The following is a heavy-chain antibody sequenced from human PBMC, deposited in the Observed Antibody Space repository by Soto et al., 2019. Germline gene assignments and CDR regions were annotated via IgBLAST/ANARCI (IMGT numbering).Heavy chain of an antibody. CDR1: GFTFSSYW. V-gene: IGHV3-74*01. D-gene: IGHD2-15*01. CDR2: INSDGSST. Sequence: EVQLVESGGGLVQPGGSLRLSCAASGFTFSSYWMHWVRQAPGKGLVWVSRINSDGSSTSYADSVKGRCTISRDNAKNTLYLQMNSLRAWDTALYYCVRTSLVVAAATREDYWGQGTLVTVSS. J-gene: IGHJ4*02. CDR3: VRTSLVVAAATREDY.